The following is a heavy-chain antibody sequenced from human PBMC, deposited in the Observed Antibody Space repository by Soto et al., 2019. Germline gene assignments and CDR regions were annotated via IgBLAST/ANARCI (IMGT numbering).Heavy chain of an antibody. CDR3: ANAKGVSRGRYYPNMDV. CDR2: IDQSGSA. D-gene: IGHD2-21*01. J-gene: IGHJ6*02. CDR1: GGSFTETF. Sequence: QVQLQQWGAGLLGPSETLSLTCAVSGGSFTETFWSWTRQPPGKGLEWIGEIDQSGSATYNPSLQSRVSISIDTSKKQFSLTVKSVTAADTAVYYCANAKGVSRGRYYPNMDVWGQGTTVTVYS. V-gene: IGHV4-34*01.